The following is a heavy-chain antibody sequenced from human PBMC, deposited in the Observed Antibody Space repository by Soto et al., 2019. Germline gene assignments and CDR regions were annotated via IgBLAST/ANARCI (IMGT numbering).Heavy chain of an antibody. CDR1: GVSFSGYY. CDR3: ARGRLRSPGNWFDP. Sequence: ETLAVACTVYGVSFSGYYWSGIRQPPGKGLEWIGEINHSGSTNYNPSLKSRVTISVDTSKNQFSLKLSSVTAADTAVYYCARGRLRSPGNWFDPWGQGTLVTV. V-gene: IGHV4-34*01. CDR2: INHSGST. J-gene: IGHJ5*02. D-gene: IGHD3-3*01.